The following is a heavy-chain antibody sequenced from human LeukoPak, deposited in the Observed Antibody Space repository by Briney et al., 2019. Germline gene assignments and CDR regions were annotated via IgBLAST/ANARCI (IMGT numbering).Heavy chain of an antibody. CDR1: GYTFTSHG. CDR3: ARGSLGWGSEPEYFDY. J-gene: IGHJ4*01. D-gene: IGHD1-14*01. V-gene: IGHV1-18*01. Sequence: ASVKVSCKASGYTFTSHGFSWVRQAPGQGLEWMGWISPFNGNTNYAEKFRARVTMTTDASTSTVAMKLRGLRYDDTGIYYCARGSLGWGSEPEYFDYWGQGTLVTVSS. CDR2: ISPFNGNT.